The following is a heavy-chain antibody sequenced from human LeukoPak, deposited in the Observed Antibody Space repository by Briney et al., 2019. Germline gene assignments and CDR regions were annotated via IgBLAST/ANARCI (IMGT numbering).Heavy chain of an antibody. Sequence: PGGSLRLSCAASGFTFSDYSMSWVRQAPGKGLEWVSSISYSSTYIYYTDSVKGRLTISRDNAKNSLYLQMSGLRADDTAVYYCARERGAGYGSGNYPSDYWGQGTLVTVSS. V-gene: IGHV3-21*06. CDR2: ISYSSTYI. CDR1: GFTFSDYS. D-gene: IGHD3-10*01. CDR3: ARERGAGYGSGNYPSDY. J-gene: IGHJ4*02.